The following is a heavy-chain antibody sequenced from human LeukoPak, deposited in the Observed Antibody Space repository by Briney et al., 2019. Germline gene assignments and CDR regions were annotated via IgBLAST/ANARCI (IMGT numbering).Heavy chain of an antibody. CDR3: ARTFWDKSNGYDYYFDY. CDR1: GFSFSDYA. V-gene: IGHV3-30*04. D-gene: IGHD5-12*01. Sequence: GGSLRLSCAASGFSFSDYAMHWVRRAPGNGLEGVTVISYDGSAKYYSDSVKGRFTVSRDNSKNTLYLQMSSLRAEDTALYYCARTFWDKSNGYDYYFDYWGQGSLVTVSS. CDR2: ISYDGSAK. J-gene: IGHJ4*02.